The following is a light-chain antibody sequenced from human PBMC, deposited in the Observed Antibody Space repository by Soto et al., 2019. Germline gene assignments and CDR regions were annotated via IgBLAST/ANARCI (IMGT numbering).Light chain of an antibody. J-gene: IGKJ1*01. Sequence: DLPMTQSPSTLSASLGDSVTIACWASQGIRNDLGWFQQKPGKAPKRLIYSASTLQSGVSSRVSGSGSGTEFTLTINNLQPEDLATYYGLQHNTYPLTFGQGTKVDIK. V-gene: IGKV1-17*02. CDR1: QGIRND. CDR3: LQHNTYPLT. CDR2: SAS.